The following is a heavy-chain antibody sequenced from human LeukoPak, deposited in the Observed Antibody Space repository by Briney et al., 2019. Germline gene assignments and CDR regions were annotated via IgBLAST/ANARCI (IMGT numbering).Heavy chain of an antibody. CDR1: GYTFTSYG. CDR3: ARDHSPIRYFDWLSSKNYYYGMDV. D-gene: IGHD3-9*01. Sequence: GASVKVSCKASGYTFTSYGISWVRQAPGQGLEWMGWISAYNGNTSYAQKLQGRVTMTTDTSTSTAYMELRSLRSDDTAVYYCARDHSPIRYFDWLSSKNYYYGMDVWGQGTTVTVSS. V-gene: IGHV1-18*01. J-gene: IGHJ6*02. CDR2: ISAYNGNT.